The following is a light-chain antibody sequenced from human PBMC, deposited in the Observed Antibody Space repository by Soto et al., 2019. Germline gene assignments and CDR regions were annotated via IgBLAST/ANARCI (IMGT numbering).Light chain of an antibody. J-gene: IGLJ3*02. CDR1: SSNIGKNA. Sequence: QSVLTQPPSVSEAPRQRVTISCSGSSSNIGKNAVNWYQQLPGKAPKLLIYDDDVLSSGVSDRFSASKPGTSASLAISGLQPEDEADYYCAAWDDSLNGQVFGGGTKLTVL. V-gene: IGLV1-36*01. CDR3: AAWDDSLNGQV. CDR2: DDD.